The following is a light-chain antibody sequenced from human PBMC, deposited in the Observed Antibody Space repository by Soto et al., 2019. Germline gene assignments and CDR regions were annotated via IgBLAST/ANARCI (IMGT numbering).Light chain of an antibody. J-gene: IGKJ2*01. CDR3: QQYNNWPPYT. Sequence: EIVMTQSPATLSVSPGERATLSCRASQSVRSNLAWSQQKPGQAPRLLIYGASTRATGIPARFSGSGSGTDFTLTISSLQSEDFAVYYCQQYNNWPPYTFGQGTKLEIK. CDR2: GAS. CDR1: QSVRSN. V-gene: IGKV3-15*01.